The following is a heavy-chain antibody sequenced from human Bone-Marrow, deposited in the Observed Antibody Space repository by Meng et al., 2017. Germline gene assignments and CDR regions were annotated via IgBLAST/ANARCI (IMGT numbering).Heavy chain of an antibody. CDR2: IKADGTET. J-gene: IGHJ4*02. Sequence: GESLKISCAASGFTFSDYYMSWIRQAPGKGLEWVANIKADGTETFYADAVKGRFTIYRDNAKKSVYLQMHNLRVDDTAVYYCARDPTRRFDHWGQGTLVTVSS. V-gene: IGHV3-7*01. CDR1: GFTFSDYY. CDR3: ARDPTRRFDH.